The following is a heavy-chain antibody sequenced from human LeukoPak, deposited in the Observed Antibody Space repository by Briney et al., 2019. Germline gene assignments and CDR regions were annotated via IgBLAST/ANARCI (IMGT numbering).Heavy chain of an antibody. Sequence: PSETLSLTCTVPGDSISSYYWSWIRQPPGKGLEWIGYIYYSGSTNYNPSLKSRVTISVDTSKNQFSLKLSSVTAADTAVYYCAREGTAMVTDYWGQGTLVTVSS. J-gene: IGHJ4*02. D-gene: IGHD5-18*01. V-gene: IGHV4-59*01. CDR3: AREGTAMVTDY. CDR2: IYYSGST. CDR1: GDSISSYY.